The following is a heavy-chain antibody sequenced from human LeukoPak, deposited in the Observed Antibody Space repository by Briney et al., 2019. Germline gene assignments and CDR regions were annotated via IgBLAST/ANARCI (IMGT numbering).Heavy chain of an antibody. V-gene: IGHV3-23*01. J-gene: IGHJ6*02. CDR3: AKDSGSGWYQYGMDV. D-gene: IGHD6-19*01. CDR2: ISGSGGST. Sequence: GGSLRLSCAASGFTFSSYAMSWVRQAPGKGLEWVSGISGSGGSTNYADSVKGRFTISRDNSKNTLYLQMNRLRVEDTAVYYCAKDSGSGWYQYGMDVWGQGTTVTVS. CDR1: GFTFSSYA.